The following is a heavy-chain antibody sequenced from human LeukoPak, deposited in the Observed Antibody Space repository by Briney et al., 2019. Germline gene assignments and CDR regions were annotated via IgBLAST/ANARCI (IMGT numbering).Heavy chain of an antibody. V-gene: IGHV3-23*01. Sequence: GSLRLSCASSGFTFSSYAMSWVRQAPGKGLEWVSTIGGTGVRTYYADSVKGRFTISRDNSKNTLYLQINSLRPEDTAVYYCAKDARRTFGLSSGLYRGSYYFDYWGQGTLLTVSS. D-gene: IGHD6-19*01. CDR2: IGGTGVRT. CDR3: AKDARRTFGLSSGLYRGSYYFDY. J-gene: IGHJ4*02. CDR1: GFTFSSYA.